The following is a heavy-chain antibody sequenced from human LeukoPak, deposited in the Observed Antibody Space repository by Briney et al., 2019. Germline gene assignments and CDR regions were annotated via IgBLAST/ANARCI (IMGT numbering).Heavy chain of an antibody. J-gene: IGHJ4*02. CDR2: IWYDGSNK. Sequence: GGSLRLSCAASGFTFSSYGMHWVRQAPGKGLEWVVVIWYDGSNKYYADSVKGRFTISRDNSNNTLYLQMNSLRAEDTAVYYCARAAVADYFDYWGQGTLVTVSS. V-gene: IGHV3-33*01. CDR1: GFTFSSYG. D-gene: IGHD6-19*01. CDR3: ARAAVADYFDY.